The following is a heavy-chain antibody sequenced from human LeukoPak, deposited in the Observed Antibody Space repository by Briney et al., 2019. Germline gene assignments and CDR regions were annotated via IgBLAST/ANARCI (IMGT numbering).Heavy chain of an antibody. Sequence: ASVKVSCKASGYTFTSYDINWVRQATGQGLEWMGWMNPNSGNTGYAQKFQGRVTMTRSTSISTAYMELSSLRSEDTAVYYCAWGVSFWSGYSSYYYMDVWGKGTTVTVSS. CDR1: GYTFTSYD. CDR2: MNPNSGNT. V-gene: IGHV1-8*01. D-gene: IGHD3-3*01. CDR3: AWGVSFWSGYSSYYYMDV. J-gene: IGHJ6*03.